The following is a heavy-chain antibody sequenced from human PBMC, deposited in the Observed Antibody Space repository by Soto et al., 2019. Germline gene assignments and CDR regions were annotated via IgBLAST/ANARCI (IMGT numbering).Heavy chain of an antibody. CDR2: INRSGST. CDR3: ARGPRLRFKNGYY. Sequence: PSETLSLTCAVYGGSFSGYYWSWIRQPPGKGLEWIGEINRSGSTNYNPSLKSRVTISVDTSKNQFSLKLSSVTAADTAVYYCARGPRLRFKNGYYWGQGTLVTVSS. CDR1: GGSFSGYY. D-gene: IGHD5-12*01. J-gene: IGHJ4*02. V-gene: IGHV4-34*01.